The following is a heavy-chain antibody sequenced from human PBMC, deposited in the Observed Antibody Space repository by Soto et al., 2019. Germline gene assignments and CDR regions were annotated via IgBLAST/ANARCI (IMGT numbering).Heavy chain of an antibody. Sequence: GGSLRLSCAASGFTFDDYAMHWVRQAPGKGLEWVSGISWNSGSIGYADSVKGRFTISRDNAKNSLYLQMNSLRAEDTALYYCAKDLFGLPQGYYYYYYMDVWGKGTTVTVSS. J-gene: IGHJ6*03. CDR3: AKDLFGLPQGYYYYYYMDV. CDR2: ISWNSGSI. V-gene: IGHV3-9*01. D-gene: IGHD3-16*01. CDR1: GFTFDDYA.